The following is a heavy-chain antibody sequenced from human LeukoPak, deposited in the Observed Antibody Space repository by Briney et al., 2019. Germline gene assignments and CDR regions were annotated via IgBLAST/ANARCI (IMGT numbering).Heavy chain of an antibody. CDR1: GGSFSGYY. D-gene: IGHD5-12*01. Sequence: SETLSLTCAVYGGSFSGYYWSWIRQPPGQGLEWIGEINHSGSTNYNPSLKSRVTISVDTSKNQFSLKLSSVTAADTAVYYCARAYSRTDSGYVKDAFDIWGQGTMVTVSS. CDR3: ARAYSRTDSGYVKDAFDI. J-gene: IGHJ3*02. V-gene: IGHV4-34*01. CDR2: INHSGST.